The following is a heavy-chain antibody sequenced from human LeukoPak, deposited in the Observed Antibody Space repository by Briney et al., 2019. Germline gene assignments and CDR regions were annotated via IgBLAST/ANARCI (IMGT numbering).Heavy chain of an antibody. CDR1: GGSISRNY. J-gene: IGHJ4*02. V-gene: IGHV4-59*01. D-gene: IGHD6-13*01. CDR2: IYYSGST. Sequence: SETLSLTCSVSGGSISRNYWSWIRQPPGKGLEWIGYIYYSGSTNYNPSLKSRVTISVDTSKNQFSLKLSSVTAADTAVYYCARGGEAAGIDYWGQGTLVTVSS. CDR3: ARGGEAAGIDY.